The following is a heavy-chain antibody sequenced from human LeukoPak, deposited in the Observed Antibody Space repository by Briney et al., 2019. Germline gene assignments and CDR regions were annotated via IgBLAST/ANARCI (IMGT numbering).Heavy chain of an antibody. D-gene: IGHD3-3*02. V-gene: IGHV4-59*01. CDR2: VFYSGST. CDR1: GGSISNYY. CDR3: ARSKLAFFYFDY. J-gene: IGHJ4*02. Sequence: PSETLSLTCTVSGGSISNYYWSWIRQPPGKGLEWIGYVFYSGSTNYNPSLKSRVTISVDTSKNHFSLKLSSVTAADTAVYYCARSKLAFFYFDYWGQGTLVTVSS.